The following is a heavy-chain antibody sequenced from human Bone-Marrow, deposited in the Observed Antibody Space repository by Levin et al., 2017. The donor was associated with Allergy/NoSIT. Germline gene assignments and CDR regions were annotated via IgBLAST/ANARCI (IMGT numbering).Heavy chain of an antibody. D-gene: IGHD2-15*01. J-gene: IGHJ4*02. Sequence: LSLTCVGSGFPFSSYDMNWVRQAPGKGLEWVSSISGIGSTTYYADSVKGRFTISRDNSKNTVYLQMKSLRAEDTATYYCAKAIVVPSSVPDHWGQGTLVTVSS. CDR3: AKAIVVPSSVPDH. CDR2: ISGIGSTT. CDR1: GFPFSSYD. V-gene: IGHV3-23*01.